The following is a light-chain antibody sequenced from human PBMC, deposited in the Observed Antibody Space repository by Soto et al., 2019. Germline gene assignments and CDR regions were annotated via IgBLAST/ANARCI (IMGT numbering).Light chain of an antibody. J-gene: IGKJ1*01. CDR1: QSFSTTY. CDR3: QQYGSSPRT. CDR2: GAS. Sequence: DILLTQSPGTLSLSPGERPTLSCRASQSFSTTYLAWYQQKPGQAPRLLTLGASSRGTGIPDRFSGSGSGTDFTLTISRLEPEDFAVYYCQQYGSSPRTFGQGTKVDI. V-gene: IGKV3-20*01.